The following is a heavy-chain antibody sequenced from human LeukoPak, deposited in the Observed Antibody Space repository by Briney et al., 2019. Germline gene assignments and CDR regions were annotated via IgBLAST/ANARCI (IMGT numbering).Heavy chain of an antibody. J-gene: IGHJ3*02. D-gene: IGHD1-26*01. CDR2: ISAYNGNT. CDR3: ASGGKRELPGEAFDI. CDR1: GYTFTSYG. Sequence: ASVKVSCKASGYTFTSYGISWVRQAPGQGLEWMGWISAYNGNTNYAQKLQGRVTMTTDTSTSTAYMELRSLRSDDTAVYYCASGGKRELPGEAFDIWGQGTMVTVSS. V-gene: IGHV1-18*01.